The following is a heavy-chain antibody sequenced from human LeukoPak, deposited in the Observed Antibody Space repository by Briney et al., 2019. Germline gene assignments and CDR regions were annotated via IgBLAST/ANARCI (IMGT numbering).Heavy chain of an antibody. CDR1: GGSISSGGYY. CDR2: IYYSGST. V-gene: IGHV4-31*03. Sequence: SETLSLTCTVSGGSISSGGYYWSWIRQHPGKGLEWIGYIYYSGSTYYNPSLKSRVTISVDTSKNQFSLKLSSVTAADTAVYYCARVITSGGSEFDYWGQGTLVTASS. CDR3: ARVITSGGSEFDY. D-gene: IGHD3-3*01. J-gene: IGHJ4*02.